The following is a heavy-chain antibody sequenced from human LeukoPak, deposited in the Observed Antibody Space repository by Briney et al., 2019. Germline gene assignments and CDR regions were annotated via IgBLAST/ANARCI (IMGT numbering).Heavy chain of an antibody. J-gene: IGHJ4*02. Sequence: PGGSLRLSRAASGFTFSSYSMNWVRQAPGKGLEWVSSISSSSSYIYYADSVKGRFTISRDNAKNSLYLQMNSLRAEDTAVYYCARENYYDSSGLPDFDYWGQGALVTVSS. D-gene: IGHD3-22*01. CDR3: ARENYYDSSGLPDFDY. CDR2: ISSSSSYI. CDR1: GFTFSSYS. V-gene: IGHV3-21*01.